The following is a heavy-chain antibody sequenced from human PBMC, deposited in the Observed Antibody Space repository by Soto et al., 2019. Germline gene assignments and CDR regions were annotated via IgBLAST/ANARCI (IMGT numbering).Heavy chain of an antibody. J-gene: IGHJ3*01. CDR2: IKQDGSEK. D-gene: IGHD2-8*01. Sequence: EVQLVGSGGGLVQPGGSLRLSCVASGFTFRTYWMTWVRQAPGKGLEWVANIKQDGSEKYYVDSVRGRFAISRDNAKESLYLQMNSLRVEDTAVYYCAGDGLYCTYANCRGDAYDVWDQGTMVTVSS. V-gene: IGHV3-7*04. CDR1: GFTFRTYW. CDR3: AGDGLYCTYANCRGDAYDV.